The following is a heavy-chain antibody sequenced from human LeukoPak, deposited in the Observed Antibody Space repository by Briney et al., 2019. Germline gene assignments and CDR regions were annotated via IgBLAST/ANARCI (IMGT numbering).Heavy chain of an antibody. D-gene: IGHD3-22*01. CDR1: GGSISSYY. CDR3: ARHYYHTSGSYSFDY. V-gene: IGHV4-59*01. J-gene: IGHJ4*02. CDR2: IYSSGST. Sequence: PSETLSLTCTVSGGSISSYYWSWIRQPPGKGLEWIGYIYSSGSTNYNPSLESRVTISVDTSKNQFSLKLSSETAADTAVYYCARHYYHTSGSYSFDYWGQGTLVTVSS.